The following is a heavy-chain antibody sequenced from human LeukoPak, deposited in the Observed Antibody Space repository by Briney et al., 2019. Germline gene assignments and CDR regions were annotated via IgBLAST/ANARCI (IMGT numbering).Heavy chain of an antibody. CDR2: LRGNGDT. D-gene: IGHD5-24*01. CDR1: GFTFSSYA. V-gene: IGHV3-23*01. CDR3: AKARWVSNADAVL. J-gene: IGHJ4*02. Sequence: GGSLRLSCAASGFTFSSYAMSWVREAPARGLEWVSSLRGNGDTFYADSVKGRFTPSRDESRNTVYLQLNNLRVEDTAVYYCAKARWVSNADAVLWGQGTVVTVSS.